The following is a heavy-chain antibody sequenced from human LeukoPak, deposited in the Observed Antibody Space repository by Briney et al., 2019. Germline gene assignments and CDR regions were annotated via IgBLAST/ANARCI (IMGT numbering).Heavy chain of an antibody. CDR3: ARVIKSAYYYGSGSDDYDY. J-gene: IGHJ4*02. V-gene: IGHV1-46*01. CDR2: INPSGGST. D-gene: IGHD3-10*01. CDR1: GYTFTSYY. Sequence: ASVKVSCKASGYTFTSYYMHWVRQAPGRGLEWMGIINPSGGSTSYAQKFQGRVTMTRDTSTSTVYMELSSLRSEDTAGYYCARVIKSAYYYGSGSDDYDYWGQGTLVSVSS.